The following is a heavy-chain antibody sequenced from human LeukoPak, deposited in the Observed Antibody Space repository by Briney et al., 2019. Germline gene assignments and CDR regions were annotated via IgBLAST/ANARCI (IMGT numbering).Heavy chain of an antibody. D-gene: IGHD1-1*01. Sequence: GGSLRLPCAASGFTFSSYAVNWVRQAPGKGLEWVSGISGSGGSTYYADSVKGRFTISRDNSKNTIYVQMNSLRAEDTAVYYCARADRNWHLYYFDYWGQGTLVTVSS. CDR3: ARADRNWHLYYFDY. CDR2: ISGSGGST. CDR1: GFTFSSYA. J-gene: IGHJ4*02. V-gene: IGHV3-23*01.